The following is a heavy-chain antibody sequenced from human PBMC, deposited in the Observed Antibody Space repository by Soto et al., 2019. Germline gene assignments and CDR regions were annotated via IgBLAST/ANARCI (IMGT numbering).Heavy chain of an antibody. Sequence: QVHLVQSGAEVKKPGSSVNVSCKASGGTFSNYAITWVRQAPGQGLEWVGRIIPIFGTTNVAQKFQGRVTITADESTTKAYKELSGLRSDDTAVYYCAKDGGADGYFGNWLDPWGQGTLVTVSS. CDR3: AKDGGADGYFGNWLDP. D-gene: IGHD5-12*01. J-gene: IGHJ5*02. CDR2: IIPIFGTT. CDR1: GGTFSNYA. V-gene: IGHV1-69*15.